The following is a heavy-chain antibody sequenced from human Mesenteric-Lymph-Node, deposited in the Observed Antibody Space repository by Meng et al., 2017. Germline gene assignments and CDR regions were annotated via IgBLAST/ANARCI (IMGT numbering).Heavy chain of an antibody. V-gene: IGHV3-66*02. D-gene: IGHD6-19*01. J-gene: IGHJ3*02. CDR1: GFTFSSYS. CDR3: ARELRQWLVSGAAFDI. CDR2: IYSGGST. Sequence: GQLVESGGGLVKPGGSLRLSCAASGFTFSSYSMNWVRQAPGKGLEWVSVIYSGGSTYYADSVKGRFTISRDNSKNTLYLQMNSLRAEDTAVYYCARELRQWLVSGAAFDIWGQGTMVTVSS.